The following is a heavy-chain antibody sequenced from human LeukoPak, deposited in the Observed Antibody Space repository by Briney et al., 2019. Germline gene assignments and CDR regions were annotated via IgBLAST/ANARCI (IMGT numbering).Heavy chain of an antibody. D-gene: IGHD3-22*01. CDR2: INSDGSST. V-gene: IGHV3-74*01. CDR3: AKDSYYYDSSGYHSWFDP. CDR1: GFTFSSYW. Sequence: GGSLRLSCAASGFTFSSYWMHWVRQAPGKGLVWVSRINSDGSSTSYADSVKGRFTISRDNSKNTLYLQMNSLRAEDTAVYYCAKDSYYYDSSGYHSWFDPWGQGTLVTVSS. J-gene: IGHJ5*02.